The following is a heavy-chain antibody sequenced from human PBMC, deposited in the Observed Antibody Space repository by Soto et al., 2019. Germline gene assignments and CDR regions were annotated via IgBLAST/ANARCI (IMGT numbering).Heavy chain of an antibody. D-gene: IGHD3-22*01. CDR2: IYHSGTT. CDR3: ARDFDSTVSYPGFDF. J-gene: IGHJ4*02. Sequence: PSETLSLTCGVSGYSMSNGYYWAWIRQPPRKGLEWIGSIYHSGTTYYNPPLKSRVTISVETSKNQFSLKLSSVTAADTAVYYFARDFDSTVSYPGFDFWGQGTLVTVSS. CDR1: GYSMSNGYY. V-gene: IGHV4-38-2*02.